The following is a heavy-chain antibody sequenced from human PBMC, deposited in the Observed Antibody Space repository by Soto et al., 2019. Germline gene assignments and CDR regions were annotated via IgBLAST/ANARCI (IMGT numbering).Heavy chain of an antibody. CDR2: IIPILGIA. CDR1: GGTFSSYT. J-gene: IGHJ4*02. CDR3: SSTGLTGYYYAY. Sequence: QVQLVQSRAEVKKPGSSVKVTCKASGGTFSSYTISWVRQAPGQGLEWMGRIIPILGIANYAQKFQGRVTITADKSTSTAYMELSSLRSEDTAVYYCSSTGLTGYYYAYCGQGTLVTVSS. D-gene: IGHD3-9*01. V-gene: IGHV1-69*02.